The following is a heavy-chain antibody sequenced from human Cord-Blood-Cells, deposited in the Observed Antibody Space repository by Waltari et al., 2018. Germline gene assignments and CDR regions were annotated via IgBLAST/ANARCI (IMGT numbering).Heavy chain of an antibody. J-gene: IGHJ4*02. D-gene: IGHD3-10*01. CDR1: GFTFSSYE. CDR3: ARDGVLLWFGELFDY. CDR2: ISSSGSTI. V-gene: IGHV3-48*03. Sequence: EVQLVESGGGLVQPGGSLRLSCAASGFTFSSYEMNWVRQAPGKGPEWVSYISSSGSTIYYADSVKGRFTISRDNAKNSLYLQMNSLRAEDTAVYYCARDGVLLWFGELFDYWGQGTLVTVSS.